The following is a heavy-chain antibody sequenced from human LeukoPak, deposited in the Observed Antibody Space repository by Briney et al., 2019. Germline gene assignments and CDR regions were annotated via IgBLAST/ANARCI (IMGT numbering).Heavy chain of an antibody. V-gene: IGHV4-59*01. Sequence: SETLSLTCTVSGGSISSYYWSWIRQPPGKGLEWIGYIYYSGSTNYNPSLKSRVTISVDTSKNQFSLKVTSMTAADTAVYYCAREGPEGRYYFDSWGQGTLVTVSS. CDR2: IYYSGST. J-gene: IGHJ4*02. CDR1: GGSISSYY. CDR3: AREGPEGRYYFDS. D-gene: IGHD1-14*01.